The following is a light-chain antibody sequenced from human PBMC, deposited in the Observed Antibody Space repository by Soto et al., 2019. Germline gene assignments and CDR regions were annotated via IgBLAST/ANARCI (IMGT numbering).Light chain of an antibody. V-gene: IGKV3D-15*01. J-gene: IGKJ5*01. CDR2: GAS. CDR3: QQYHNWPPIT. CDR1: PSVTNF. Sequence: EVGLTQSPATLSLSPGERATLSCRASPSVTNFLAWYQQKPGQAPRLLIYGASTRATGIPARFSGSGSGTEFTLTISNLQSEDFAVYFCQQYHNWPPITFGQGTRLEI.